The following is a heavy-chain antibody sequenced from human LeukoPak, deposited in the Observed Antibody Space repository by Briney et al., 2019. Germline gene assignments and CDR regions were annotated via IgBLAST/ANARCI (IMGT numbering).Heavy chain of an antibody. D-gene: IGHD3-3*01. J-gene: IGHJ5*02. CDR1: GGSISSYY. CDR3: AREDYDFWSGLNWFDP. Sequence: SGTLSLTCAVSGGSISSYYWSWIRQPPGKGLEWIGYIYYSGSTNYNPSLKSRVTISVDTSKNQFSLKLSSVTAADTAVYYCAREDYDFWSGLNWFDPWGQGTLVTVSS. V-gene: IGHV4-59*01. CDR2: IYYSGST.